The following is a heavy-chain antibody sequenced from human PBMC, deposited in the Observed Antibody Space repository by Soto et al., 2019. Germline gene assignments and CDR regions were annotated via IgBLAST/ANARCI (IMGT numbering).Heavy chain of an antibody. CDR1: GYTFTSYD. J-gene: IGHJ6*02. V-gene: IGHV1-8*01. CDR3: ASGGWCIAARGGYYYYGMDV. D-gene: IGHD6-13*01. CDR2: MNPNSGNT. Sequence: ASVKVSCKASGYTFTSYDINWVRQATGQGLEWMGWMNPNSGNTGYAQKFQGRVTMTRNTSISTAYMELSSLRSEDTAVYYCASGGWCIAARGGYYYYGMDVWGQGTTVTVSS.